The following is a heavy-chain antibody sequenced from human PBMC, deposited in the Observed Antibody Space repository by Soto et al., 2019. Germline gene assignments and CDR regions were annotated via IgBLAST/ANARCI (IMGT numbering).Heavy chain of an antibody. CDR1: GFSLSNARMG. D-gene: IGHD3-16*02. V-gene: IGHV2-26*01. Sequence: SGPTLVNPTETLTLTCTVSGFSLSNARMGVSWIRQPPGKALEWLAHIFSNDEKSYSTSLKSRLTISKDTSKSQVVLTMTNMDPVDTATYYCARINYDYVWGSYRPAPPQYDYWGQGTLVTVSS. J-gene: IGHJ4*02. CDR2: IFSNDEK. CDR3: ARINYDYVWGSYRPAPPQYDY.